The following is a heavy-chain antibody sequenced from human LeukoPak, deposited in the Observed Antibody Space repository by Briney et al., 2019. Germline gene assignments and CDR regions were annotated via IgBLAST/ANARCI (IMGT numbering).Heavy chain of an antibody. Sequence: PSETLSLTCTVSGGSISSYYWSWIRQPAGKGLEWIGRIYTSGSTNYNPPLKSRVTMSVDTSKNQFSLKLSSVTAADTAVYYCASGPDCSSTSCLGYYYYYMDVWGKGTTVTVSS. J-gene: IGHJ6*03. D-gene: IGHD2-2*01. V-gene: IGHV4-4*07. CDR2: IYTSGST. CDR3: ASGPDCSSTSCLGYYYYYMDV. CDR1: GGSISSYY.